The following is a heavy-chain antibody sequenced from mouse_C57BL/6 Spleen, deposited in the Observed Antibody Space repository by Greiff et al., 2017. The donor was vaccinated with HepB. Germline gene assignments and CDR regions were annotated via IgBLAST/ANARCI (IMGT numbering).Heavy chain of an antibody. CDR2: ISSGGDYI. V-gene: IGHV5-9-1*02. J-gene: IGHJ1*03. CDR3: TRVLSYWYFDV. Sequence: EVNVVESGEGLVKPGGSLKLSCAASGFTFSSYAMSWVRQTPEKRLEWVAYISSGGDYIYYADTVKGRFTISRDNARNTLYLQMSSLKSEDTAMYYCTRVLSYWYFDVWGTGTTVTVSS. CDR1: GFTFSSYA.